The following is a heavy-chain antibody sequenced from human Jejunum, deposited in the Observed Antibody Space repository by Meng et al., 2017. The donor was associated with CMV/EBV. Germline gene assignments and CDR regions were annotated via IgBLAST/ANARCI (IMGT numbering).Heavy chain of an antibody. CDR1: GYSFATYG. CDR2: IYPDDSDT. J-gene: IGHJ4*02. Sequence: ASGYSFATYGIGWVRLMPGKGLEWMGIIYPDDSDTTYSPSFQGQVTISADKSINTAYLQWSSLKASDSAMYYCARRAGSLYYFDNWGQGTLVTVSS. V-gene: IGHV5-51*01. CDR3: ARRAGSLYYFDN. D-gene: IGHD2-15*01.